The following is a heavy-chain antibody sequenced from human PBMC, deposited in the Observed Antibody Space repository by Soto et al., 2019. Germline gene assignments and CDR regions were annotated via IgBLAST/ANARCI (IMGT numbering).Heavy chain of an antibody. V-gene: IGHV1-3*01. CDR3: ARGIATGQLDP. CDR1: GYTFTIYT. D-gene: IGHD2-15*01. Sequence: GASVKVSCKASGYTFTIYTMNWVVQSPGQRLEWMGWINPDNGNTKSSQKFQDRVIITRDTSASTAYMDLSSLRSEDTAVYYCARGIATGQLDPWGQGTLVTVSS. CDR2: INPDNGNT. J-gene: IGHJ5*02.